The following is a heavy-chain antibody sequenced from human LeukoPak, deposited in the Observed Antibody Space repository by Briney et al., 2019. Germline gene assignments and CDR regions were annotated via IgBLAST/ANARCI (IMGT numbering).Heavy chain of an antibody. CDR1: GFTFSTYS. CDR3: ARLRGVDIVATEDY. V-gene: IGHV3-21*01. J-gene: IGHJ4*02. D-gene: IGHD5-12*01. CDR2: ISSTSRYI. Sequence: GGSLRLSCAASGFTFSTYSMNWVRQAPGKGLEWVSSISSTSRYINFVDSVKGRFTISRDNAKNSLYLQMNSLRAEDTAVYYCARLRGVDIVATEDYWGQGTLVTVSS.